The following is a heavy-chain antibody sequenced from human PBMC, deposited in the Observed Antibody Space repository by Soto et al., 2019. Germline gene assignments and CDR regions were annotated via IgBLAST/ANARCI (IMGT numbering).Heavy chain of an antibody. CDR1: GFTFSSYG. D-gene: IGHD3-16*01. Sequence: GGSLRLSCAASGFTFSSYGMHWVRQAPGKGLEWVAVISYDGSNKYYADSVKGRFTISRDNSKNTLYLQMNSLRAEDTAVYYCAKDHYDRLYYFDYWGQGTLVTVSS. CDR2: ISYDGSNK. J-gene: IGHJ4*02. CDR3: AKDHYDRLYYFDY. V-gene: IGHV3-30*18.